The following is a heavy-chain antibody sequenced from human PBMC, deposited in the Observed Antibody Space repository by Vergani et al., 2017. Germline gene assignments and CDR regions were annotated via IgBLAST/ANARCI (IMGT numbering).Heavy chain of an antibody. CDR1: GFTFSSYA. V-gene: IGHV3-23*04. D-gene: IGHD6-13*01. CDR2: ISGSGGST. Sequence: EVQLVESGGGLVQPGGSLRLSCAASGFTFSSYAMSWVRQAPGKGLEWVSAISGSGGSTYYADSVKGRFTISRDNSKNTLYLQMNSLRAEDTAVYYCAKGGSRWYSGYYYYYMDVWGKGTTVTVSS. J-gene: IGHJ6*03. CDR3: AKGGSRWYSGYYYYYMDV.